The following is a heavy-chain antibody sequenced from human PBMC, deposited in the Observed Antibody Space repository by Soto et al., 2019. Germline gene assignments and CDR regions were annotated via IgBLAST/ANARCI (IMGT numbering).Heavy chain of an antibody. D-gene: IGHD3-10*01. CDR2: IDSNGGSA. CDR3: VKTRIAVPELMGYYYGFDV. Sequence: GGSLRLSCSASGFTFSTFAMHWVRQAPGKGLEHISTIDSNGGSAYYADSVKGRFTISRDNSKNTLSLQMSSLKPEDTAVFYFVKTRIAVPELMGYYYGFDVWGQGTTVTVSS. CDR1: GFTFSTFA. J-gene: IGHJ6*02. V-gene: IGHV3-64D*06.